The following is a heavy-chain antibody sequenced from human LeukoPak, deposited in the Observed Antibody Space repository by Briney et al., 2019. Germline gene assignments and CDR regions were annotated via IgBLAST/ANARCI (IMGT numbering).Heavy chain of an antibody. V-gene: IGHV3-66*01. D-gene: IGHD1-26*01. CDR3: ARVKVGITYWFDP. CDR2: IYSGGST. Sequence: GGSMRLSCAASGFTVNYNYMSWVRQAPGKGLEWVSVIYSGGSTYYAGSVKGRFTISRDDSKNTVYIQMNSLRVEDTAVYYCARVKVGITYWFDPWGQGTLVTVSS. J-gene: IGHJ5*02. CDR1: GFTVNYNY.